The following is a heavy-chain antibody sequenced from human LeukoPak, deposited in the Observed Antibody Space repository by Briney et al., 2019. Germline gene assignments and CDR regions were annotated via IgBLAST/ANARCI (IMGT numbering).Heavy chain of an antibody. D-gene: IGHD2-21*02. J-gene: IGHJ6*02. CDR2: INPNSGGT. CDR1: GYTFTGYY. Sequence: ASVKVSCKASGYTFTGYYMHWVRQAPGQGLEWMGWINPNSGGTNYAQKFQGRVTMTRDTSISTAYMELSRLRSDDTAVYYCARDAHIVVVTATYHGMDVWGQGTTVTVSS. V-gene: IGHV1-2*02. CDR3: ARDAHIVVVTATYHGMDV.